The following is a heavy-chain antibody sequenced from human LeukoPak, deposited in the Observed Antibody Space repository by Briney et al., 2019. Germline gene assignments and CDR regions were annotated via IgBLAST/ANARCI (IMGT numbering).Heavy chain of an antibody. CDR1: GGTFSSYA. CDR2: ISTYNGNT. D-gene: IGHD1-26*01. J-gene: IGHJ4*02. Sequence: ASVKVSCKASGGTFSSYAISWVRQAPGQGLEWMGWISTYNGNTNYAQKVQGRVTMTTDTSTSTAYMELRSLRSDDTAVYYCVLGATSRFGFDYWGQGTLVTVSS. V-gene: IGHV1-18*01. CDR3: VLGATSRFGFDY.